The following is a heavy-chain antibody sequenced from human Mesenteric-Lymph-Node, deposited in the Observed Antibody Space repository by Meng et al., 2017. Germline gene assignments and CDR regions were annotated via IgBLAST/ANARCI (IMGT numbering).Heavy chain of an antibody. Sequence: QVPVVGSGAEVKKPGAAVKVSGKAYGYTFTSYGSSCLSKTPGYWLEWMGWIRAYNRNTSYAQKLQGRITMTTALSTSTAKMELRSLRSDDTAVYYCASADYDILTGYYPLDYWGQGTLVTVSS. CDR2: IRAYNRNT. CDR3: ASADYDILTGYYPLDY. CDR1: GYTFTSYG. V-gene: IGHV1-18*01. D-gene: IGHD3-9*01. J-gene: IGHJ4*02.